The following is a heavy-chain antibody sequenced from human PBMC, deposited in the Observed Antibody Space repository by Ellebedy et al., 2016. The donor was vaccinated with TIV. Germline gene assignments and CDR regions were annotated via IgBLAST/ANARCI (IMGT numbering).Heavy chain of an antibody. Sequence: GESLKISCKTSGYIFTDHWISWVRQMPGKGLDWMGIIYPGDSDTRYSPSFQGQVTISADKSISTAYLQWSSLKASDTAMYYCASAKYYGSGTYAHYLDYWGQGTLVTVSS. V-gene: IGHV5-51*01. CDR1: GYIFTDHW. CDR3: ASAKYYGSGTYAHYLDY. CDR2: IYPGDSDT. J-gene: IGHJ4*02. D-gene: IGHD3-10*01.